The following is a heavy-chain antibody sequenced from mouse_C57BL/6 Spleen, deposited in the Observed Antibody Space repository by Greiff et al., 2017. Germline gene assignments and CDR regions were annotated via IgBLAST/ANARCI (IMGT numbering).Heavy chain of an antibody. J-gene: IGHJ4*01. CDR1: GYTFTSYW. CDR2: IHPGSGST. CDR3: ARSPFVTTVVAPMDY. V-gene: IGHV1-55*01. Sequence: QVQLQQPGAELVKPGASVKMSCKASGYTFTSYWITWVKQRPGQGLEWVGDIHPGSGSTNYNEKFKSKATLTVDTSSSTAYMQLSSLTSEDSAVYYCARSPFVTTVVAPMDYWGQGTSVTVSS. D-gene: IGHD1-1*01.